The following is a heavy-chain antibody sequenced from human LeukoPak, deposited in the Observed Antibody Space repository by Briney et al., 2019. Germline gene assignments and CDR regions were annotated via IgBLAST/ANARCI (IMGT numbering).Heavy chain of an antibody. CDR2: ISGSGGST. D-gene: IGHD3-22*01. CDR3: AKGRTYYYDSSA. V-gene: IGHV3-23*01. CDR1: GFTFSSYG. Sequence: GGTLRLSCAASGFTFSSYGMSWVRQAPGKGLEWVSAISGSGGSTYYADSVKGRFTISRDNSKNTLYLQMNSLRAEDTAVYYCAKGRTYYYDSSAWGQGTLVTVSS. J-gene: IGHJ4*02.